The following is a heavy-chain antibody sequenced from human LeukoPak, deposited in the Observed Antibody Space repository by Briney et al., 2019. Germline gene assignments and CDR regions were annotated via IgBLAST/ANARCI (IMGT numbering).Heavy chain of an antibody. CDR3: AAPQTYDFVVHP. V-gene: IGHV4-38-2*02. J-gene: IGHJ5*02. CDR1: GYSISSGYY. D-gene: IGHD3-3*01. CDR2: IYHSGST. Sequence: PSETLSLTCTVSGYSISSGYYRGWIRQPPGKGLEWIGSIYHSGSTYYNPSLKSRVTISVDTSKNQFSLKLSSVTAADTAVYYCAAPQTYDFVVHPWGQGTLVTVSS.